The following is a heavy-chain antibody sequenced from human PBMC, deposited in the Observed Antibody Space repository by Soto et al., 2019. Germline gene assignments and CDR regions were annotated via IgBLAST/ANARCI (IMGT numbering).Heavy chain of an antibody. CDR3: ARDQWELLRRHWFDP. Sequence: QVHLVQSGGEVKKPGASVKVSCKASGCTFSSYDISWVRQAPGQGLEWMGGMIPIFGSANYAQKFQGRVTITADESTSTAYMELSSLRSEDTAVYYCARDQWELLRRHWFDPWGQGTLVTVSS. CDR1: GCTFSSYD. D-gene: IGHD1-26*01. CDR2: MIPIFGSA. J-gene: IGHJ5*02. V-gene: IGHV1-69*01.